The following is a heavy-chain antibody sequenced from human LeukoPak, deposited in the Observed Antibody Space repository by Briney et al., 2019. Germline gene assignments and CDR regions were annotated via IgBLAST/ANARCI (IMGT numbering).Heavy chain of an antibody. CDR3: AKGQERYLGYGWFDP. J-gene: IGHJ5*02. Sequence: PGGSLRLSCAASGFTFDDYAMHWVRQAPGKGLEWVSGISWNSGSIGYADSVKGRFTISRDNAKNSLYLQMNSLRAEDMALYYCAKGQERYLGYGWFDPWGQGTLVTVSS. CDR1: GFTFDDYA. CDR2: ISWNSGSI. V-gene: IGHV3-9*03. D-gene: IGHD4-17*01.